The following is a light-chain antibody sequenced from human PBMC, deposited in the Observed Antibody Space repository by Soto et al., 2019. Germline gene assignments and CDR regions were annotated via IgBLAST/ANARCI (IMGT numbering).Light chain of an antibody. CDR3: QSYDSSLSGSAV. CDR1: SSNIGAGYD. Sequence: QTVVTQPPSVSGAPGQRVTISCTGSSSNIGAGYDVHWYQQLPGTAPKLLIYGNSNRPSGVPDRFSGSKSGTSASLAITGLQAEDEADYSCQSYDSSLSGSAVFGGGTQLTVL. J-gene: IGLJ7*01. V-gene: IGLV1-40*01. CDR2: GNS.